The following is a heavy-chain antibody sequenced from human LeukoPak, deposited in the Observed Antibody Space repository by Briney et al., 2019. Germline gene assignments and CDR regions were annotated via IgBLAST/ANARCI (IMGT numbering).Heavy chain of an antibody. CDR3: ARGGGELPHFYYYYMDV. CDR1: GFTFSSYG. J-gene: IGHJ6*03. Sequence: TGGSLRLSCAASGFTFSSYGMHWVRQAPGKGLEWVAFIRYDGSNKYYADSVKGRFTISRDNAKNSLYLQMNSLRAEDTAVYYCARGGGELPHFYYYYMDVWGKGTTVTISS. V-gene: IGHV3-30*02. D-gene: IGHD3-10*01. CDR2: IRYDGSNK.